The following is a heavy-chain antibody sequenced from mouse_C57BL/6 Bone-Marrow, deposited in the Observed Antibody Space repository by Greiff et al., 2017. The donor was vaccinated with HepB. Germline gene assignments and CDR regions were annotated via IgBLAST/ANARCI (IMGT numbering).Heavy chain of an antibody. CDR3: AREGDLITTGYFDV. CDR1: GYAFTNYL. D-gene: IGHD1-1*01. V-gene: IGHV1-54*01. CDR2: INPGSGGT. Sequence: VQLQQSGAELVRPGTSVKVSCKASGYAFTNYLIEWVKQRPGQGLEWIGVINPGSGGTNYNEKFKGKATLTADKSSSTAYMQLSSLTSEDSAVYFCAREGDLITTGYFDVWGTGTTVTVSS. J-gene: IGHJ1*03.